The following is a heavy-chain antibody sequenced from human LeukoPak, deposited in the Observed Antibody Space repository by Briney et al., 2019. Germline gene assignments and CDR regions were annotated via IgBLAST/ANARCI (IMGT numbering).Heavy chain of an antibody. CDR1: AASFSGYY. D-gene: IGHD5-18*01. CDR3: ARGWFGFWHNSYADDNAFDI. CDR2: INQSGRT. Sequence: SQTLSPTCALYAASFSGYYWSWIRQVPGKGLEWIGEINQSGRTNYNPSLKNRVPISVDTSKNQISLKLSFVTATDTAVYYCARGWFGFWHNSYADDNAFDIWGQGTMVSVSS. J-gene: IGHJ3*02. V-gene: IGHV4-34*01.